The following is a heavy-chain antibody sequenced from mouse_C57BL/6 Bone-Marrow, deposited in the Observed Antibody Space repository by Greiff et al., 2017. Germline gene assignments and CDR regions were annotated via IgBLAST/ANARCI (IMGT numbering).Heavy chain of an antibody. D-gene: IGHD2-3*01. Sequence: VQLKESGAELVRPGASVKLSCTASGFNIKDAYMHWVKQRPEQGLEWIGWIAPENGDTEYASKFQGKATIKAETSSNTAYLQLSSLTSEDTAVYYCTRLSIAMDYWGQGTSVTVSS. V-gene: IGHV14-4*01. CDR1: GFNIKDAY. CDR3: TRLSIAMDY. J-gene: IGHJ4*01. CDR2: IAPENGDT.